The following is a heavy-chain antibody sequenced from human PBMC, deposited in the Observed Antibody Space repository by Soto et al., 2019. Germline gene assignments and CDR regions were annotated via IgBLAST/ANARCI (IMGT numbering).Heavy chain of an antibody. Sequence: GASVKVSCKASGYTFTGYYMHWVRQAPGQGLEWMGWINPNSGGTNYAQKFQGWVTMTRDTSISTAYMELSRLRSDDTAVYYCARLAFYSSGWYSGYYFDYWGQGTLVTVSS. CDR1: GYTFTGYY. CDR3: ARLAFYSSGWYSGYYFDY. CDR2: INPNSGGT. V-gene: IGHV1-2*04. D-gene: IGHD6-19*01. J-gene: IGHJ4*02.